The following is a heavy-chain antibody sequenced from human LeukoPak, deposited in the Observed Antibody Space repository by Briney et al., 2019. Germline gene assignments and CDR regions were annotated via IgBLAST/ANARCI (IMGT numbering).Heavy chain of an antibody. D-gene: IGHD3-22*01. V-gene: IGHV1-18*01. Sequence: ASVKVSCKASGYTFTSYGISWVRQAPGQGLEWMGWISAYNGNTNYAQKLQGRVTMTTDTSTSTAYMELRSLRSDDTAVYYCAREPQTAYYYDSTYYFDYWGQGTLVTVSS. CDR1: GYTFTSYG. CDR3: AREPQTAYYYDSTYYFDY. J-gene: IGHJ4*02. CDR2: ISAYNGNT.